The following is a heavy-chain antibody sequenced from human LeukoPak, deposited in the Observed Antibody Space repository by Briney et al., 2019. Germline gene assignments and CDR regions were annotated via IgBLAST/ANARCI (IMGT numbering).Heavy chain of an antibody. D-gene: IGHD5-18*01. J-gene: IGHJ5*02. CDR1: GYTFTSYY. CDR2: INPSGGST. CDR3: ARDSMGTAMETGWFDP. V-gene: IGHV1-46*01. Sequence: ASVKVSCKASGYTFTSYYMHWVRQAPGQGLEWMGIINPSGGSTSYVQKFQGRVTMTRDTSTSTVYMELSSLRSEDTAVYYCARDSMGTAMETGWFDPWGQGTLVTVSS.